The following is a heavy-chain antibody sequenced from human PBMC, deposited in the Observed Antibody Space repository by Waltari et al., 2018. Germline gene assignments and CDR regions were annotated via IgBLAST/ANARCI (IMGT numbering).Heavy chain of an antibody. CDR1: GGSFSGYY. Sequence: QVQLQQWGAGLLKPSETLSLTCAVYGGSFSGYYWSWIRQPPGKGLAWIGEINHSGSTNYNPYLKSRVTISVDTSKNQFSLKLSSVTAADTAVYYCARVSVGTDGDYCPFDYWGQGTLVTVSS. V-gene: IGHV4-34*01. CDR3: ARVSVGTDGDYCPFDY. CDR2: INHSGST. D-gene: IGHD4-17*01. J-gene: IGHJ4*02.